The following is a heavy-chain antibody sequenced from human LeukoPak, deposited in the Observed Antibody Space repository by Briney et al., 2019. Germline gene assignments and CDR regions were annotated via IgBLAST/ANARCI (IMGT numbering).Heavy chain of an antibody. Sequence: ASVKVSCKASGYTFTSYDINWVRQATGQGLEWMGWMNPNSGNTGYAQKFQGRVTMTRNTSISTAYMELSSLRSEDTAVYYCARGYCSSTSCYTPSYRGQGTLVTVSS. CDR1: GYTFTSYD. CDR3: ARGYCSSTSCYTPSY. J-gene: IGHJ4*02. V-gene: IGHV1-8*01. D-gene: IGHD2-2*02. CDR2: MNPNSGNT.